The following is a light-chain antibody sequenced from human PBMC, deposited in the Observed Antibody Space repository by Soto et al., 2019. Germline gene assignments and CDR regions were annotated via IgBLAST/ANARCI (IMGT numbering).Light chain of an antibody. V-gene: IGKV3-11*01. Sequence: EIVLTQSPATLSLSPGERATLSCRASQSVSSYLAWYQQKPGQAPRLLIYDASNRATGIPARFSGSGSGTDFTLTISRLEPEDFGVYFCQQYGSSRGTFGPGTKVDIK. CDR3: QQYGSSRGT. CDR1: QSVSSY. CDR2: DAS. J-gene: IGKJ3*01.